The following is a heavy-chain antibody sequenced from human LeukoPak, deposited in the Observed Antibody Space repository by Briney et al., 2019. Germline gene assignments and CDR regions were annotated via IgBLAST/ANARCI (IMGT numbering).Heavy chain of an antibody. D-gene: IGHD6-19*01. CDR2: LYSGGNT. V-gene: IGHV3-53*01. CDR1: GLTVSSSY. J-gene: IGHJ4*02. CDR3: ARGHIAVAGFYGAGPSDY. Sequence: GGSLRLSCTASGLTVSSSYMSWVRQAPGKGLEWVSVLYSGGNTYYADSVKGRFTISRDNSKNTLYLQMNSLRGEDTAVYYCARGHIAVAGFYGAGPSDYWGQGTLVTVSS.